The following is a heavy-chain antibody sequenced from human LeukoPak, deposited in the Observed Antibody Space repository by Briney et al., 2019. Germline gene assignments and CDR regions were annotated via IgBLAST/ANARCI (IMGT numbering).Heavy chain of an antibody. V-gene: IGHV3-30-3*01. J-gene: IGHJ4*02. Sequence: PGGSLRLSCAASGFTFSSYAMHWVRQAPGKGLEWVAVISYDGSNKYYADSVKGRFTISRDNSKNTLYLQMNSLRAEDTAVYYCAREGAAGYNIAYWGQGTLVTVSS. CDR1: GFTFSSYA. CDR2: ISYDGSNK. CDR3: AREGAAGYNIAY. D-gene: IGHD5-24*01.